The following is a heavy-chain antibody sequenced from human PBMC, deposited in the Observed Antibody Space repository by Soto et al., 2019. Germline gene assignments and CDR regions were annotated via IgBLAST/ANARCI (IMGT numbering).Heavy chain of an antibody. V-gene: IGHV3-7*01. D-gene: IGHD3-9*01. CDR3: ARYRGLGY. CDR2: IKQEGGEK. J-gene: IGHJ4*02. CDR1: GFTFSSYW. Sequence: LRLSCAASGFTFSSYWMSWVRQAPGKGLEWVANIKQEGGEKYYVDSVKGRFTTSRDNAKNSLYLQMNGLRAEDTAVYYCARYRGLGYWGEGTLLTVSS.